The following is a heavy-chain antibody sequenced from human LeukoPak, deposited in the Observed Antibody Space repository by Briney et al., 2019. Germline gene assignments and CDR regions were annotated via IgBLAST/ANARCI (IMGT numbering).Heavy chain of an antibody. Sequence: ASVKVSCKASGYTFTGYYMHWVRQAPGQGLEWMGRINPNSGGTNYAQKFQGRVTMTRDTSISTAYMELSSLRSEDTAVYYCARARDSSGYYPAGAFDIWGQGTMVTVSS. J-gene: IGHJ3*02. CDR1: GYTFTGYY. CDR3: ARARDSSGYYPAGAFDI. CDR2: INPNSGGT. D-gene: IGHD3-22*01. V-gene: IGHV1-2*06.